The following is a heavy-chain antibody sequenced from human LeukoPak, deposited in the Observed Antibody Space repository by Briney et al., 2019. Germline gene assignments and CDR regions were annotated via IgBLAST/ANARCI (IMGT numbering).Heavy chain of an antibody. V-gene: IGHV3-20*04. J-gene: IGHJ4*02. CDR2: INWNGGST. CDR1: GFTFDDYG. D-gene: IGHD3-22*01. CDR3: ARDNYDSSIFDY. Sequence: GGSLRLSCAASGFTFDDYGMSWVRQAPGKGREWVSGINWNGGSTGYADSVKGRFTISRDNAKNSLYLQMNSLRAEDTALYYCARDNYDSSIFDYWGQGTLVTVSS.